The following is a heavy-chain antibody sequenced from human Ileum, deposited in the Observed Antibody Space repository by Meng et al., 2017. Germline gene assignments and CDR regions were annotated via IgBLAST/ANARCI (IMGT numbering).Heavy chain of an antibody. CDR3: VSERRRSYFFDY. J-gene: IGHJ4*02. CDR2: IFYTGAT. V-gene: IGHV4-30-4*01. CDR1: GGSITSGDYY. Sequence: QVQLQESGPGLVKPSQTLSLNLTVSGGSITSGDYYWSWLRQPPGNGLEWIGYIFYTGATYSNPSLKSRVTVSLDTSKSQFSLKLSSVTAADTAIYYCVSERRRSYFFDYWGQGTLVTVSS.